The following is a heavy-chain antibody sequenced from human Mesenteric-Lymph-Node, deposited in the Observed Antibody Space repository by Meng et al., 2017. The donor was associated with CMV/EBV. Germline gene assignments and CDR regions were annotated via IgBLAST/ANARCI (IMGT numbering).Heavy chain of an antibody. CDR1: GFTFSTYA. V-gene: IGHV3-48*03. Sequence: GESLKISCVVSGFTFSTYAMTWVRQAPGKGLAWISSLSSSGTTISYAASVKGRFTVSRDNAINSMYLQMNSLRAEDTAVYYCARPRGYGSYDGFDIWGQGPTVPFSS. D-gene: IGHD5-18*01. CDR2: LSSSGTTI. J-gene: IGHJ3*02. CDR3: ARPRGYGSYDGFDI.